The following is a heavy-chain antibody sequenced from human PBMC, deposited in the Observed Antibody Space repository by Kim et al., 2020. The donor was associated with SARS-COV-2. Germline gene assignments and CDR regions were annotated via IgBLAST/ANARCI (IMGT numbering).Heavy chain of an antibody. CDR2: SGST. V-gene: IGHV4-4*07. Sequence: SGSTTYNPSLKSRVTMSGDTSKNQISLKLNSVTAADTAVYYCVKGIAFDPWGQGTLVTVSS. J-gene: IGHJ5*02. CDR3: VKGIAFDP. D-gene: IGHD6-13*01.